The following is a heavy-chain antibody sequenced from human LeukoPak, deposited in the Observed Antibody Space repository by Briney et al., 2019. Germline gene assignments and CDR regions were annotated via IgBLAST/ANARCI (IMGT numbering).Heavy chain of an antibody. CDR2: ITSSSSYI. CDR3: AELGITMIGGV. Sequence: SGGSLRLSCAASGFTFSSYNMNWVRQAPGKGLEWVSSITSSSSYIYYADSVKGRFTISRDNAKNSLYLQMNSLRAEDTAVYYCAELGITMIGGVWGKGTTVTISS. D-gene: IGHD3-10*02. CDR1: GFTFSSYN. J-gene: IGHJ6*04. V-gene: IGHV3-21*01.